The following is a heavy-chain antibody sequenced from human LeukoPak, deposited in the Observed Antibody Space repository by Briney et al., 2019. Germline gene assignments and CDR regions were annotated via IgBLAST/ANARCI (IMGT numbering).Heavy chain of an antibody. V-gene: IGHV4-39*07. CDR1: GGSISSSSYY. D-gene: IGHD3-10*01. CDR2: IYYSGST. CDR3: ARANYYGSGSLYYYGMDV. Sequence: PSETLSLTCTVSGGSISSSSYYWGWIRQPPGKGLEWIGSIYYSGSTNYNPSLKSRVTISVDTSKNQFSLKLSSVTAADTAVYYCARANYYGSGSLYYYGMDVWGQGTTVTVSS. J-gene: IGHJ6*02.